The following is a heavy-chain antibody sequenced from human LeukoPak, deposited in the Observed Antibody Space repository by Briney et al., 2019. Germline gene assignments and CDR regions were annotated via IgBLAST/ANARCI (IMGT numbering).Heavy chain of an antibody. D-gene: IGHD3-22*01. Sequence: PGGSLRLSCAASGFTFSSYEMNWVRQAPGKGLEWVSYISSSGSTIYYADSVKGRFTISRDNAKNSLYLQMNSLRADDTAVYYCAKSYKVIVEGYKSGYYFDYWGQGTLVTVSS. CDR3: AKSYKVIVEGYKSGYYFDY. CDR1: GFTFSSYE. V-gene: IGHV3-48*03. CDR2: ISSSGSTI. J-gene: IGHJ4*02.